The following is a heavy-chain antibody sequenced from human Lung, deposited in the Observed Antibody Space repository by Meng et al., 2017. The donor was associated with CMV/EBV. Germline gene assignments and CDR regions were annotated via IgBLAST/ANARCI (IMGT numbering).Heavy chain of an antibody. D-gene: IGHD4-17*01. Sequence: GGSLRLXXAASGFTFSSYSVNWVRQAPGKGLEWVSSISSSSSYIYYADSVKGRFTISRDNAKKSLYLQMNSLRAEDTARYYCATSMTTATTGDYWGQGALVTVSS. CDR1: GFTFSSYS. J-gene: IGHJ4*02. V-gene: IGHV3-21*01. CDR2: ISSSSSYI. CDR3: ATSMTTATTGDY.